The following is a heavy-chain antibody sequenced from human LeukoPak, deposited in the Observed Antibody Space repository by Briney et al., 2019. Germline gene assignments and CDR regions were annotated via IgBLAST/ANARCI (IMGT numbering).Heavy chain of an antibody. Sequence: SETLSLTCTVSGGSISSYYRSWIRQPPGKGLEWIGYIYYSGSTNYNPSLKSRVTISVDTSKNQFSLKLSSVTAADTAVYYCARRLWFGRSYGMDVWGQGTTVTVSS. CDR3: ARRLWFGRSYGMDV. V-gene: IGHV4-59*01. CDR2: IYYSGST. D-gene: IGHD3-10*01. J-gene: IGHJ6*02. CDR1: GGSISSYY.